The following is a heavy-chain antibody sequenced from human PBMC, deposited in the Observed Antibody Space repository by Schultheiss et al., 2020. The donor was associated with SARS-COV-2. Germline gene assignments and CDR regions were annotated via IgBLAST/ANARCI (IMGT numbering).Heavy chain of an antibody. CDR1: GFTFSNYG. CDR3: ASDFADYVGPSYYFDF. D-gene: IGHD4-23*01. Sequence: GESLKISCAASGFTFSNYGMHWVRQAPGMGLEWVAGMWYDGTNKYYADSVKGRFTISRDNSKNTLYLQMNSLGAEDTAIYYCASDFADYVGPSYYFDFWGQGTLVTVSS. V-gene: IGHV3-33*01. J-gene: IGHJ4*02. CDR2: MWYDGTNK.